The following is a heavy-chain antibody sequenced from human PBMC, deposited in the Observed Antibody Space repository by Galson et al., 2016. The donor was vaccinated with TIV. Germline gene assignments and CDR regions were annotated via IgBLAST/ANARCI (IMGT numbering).Heavy chain of an antibody. V-gene: IGHV1-69*13. Sequence: SVKVSCKASGGTFSSFVVTWVRQAPGQGLEWMGGIIPLFAEAHYAQKFQGRVTISADESTSTVYLELRSLRSGDTAVYYCAKCRNTAMDTYYSYYGLDVWGQGTTVTVSS. CDR3: AKCRNTAMDTYYSYYGLDV. CDR2: IIPLFAEA. D-gene: IGHD5-18*01. J-gene: IGHJ6*02. CDR1: GGTFSSFV.